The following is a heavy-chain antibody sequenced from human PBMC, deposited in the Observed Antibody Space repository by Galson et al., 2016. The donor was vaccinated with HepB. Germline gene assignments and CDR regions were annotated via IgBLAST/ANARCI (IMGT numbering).Heavy chain of an antibody. D-gene: IGHD4-17*01. CDR2: VHYDGDTT. CDR3: AKTYGDYHIGQWDY. J-gene: IGHJ4*02. V-gene: IGHV3-23*01. CDR1: GFTFSNYP. Sequence: SLRLSCAASGFTFSNYPMSWVRQAAGKGLEWVSSVHYDGDTTYYSDSVKGRFTIFRDQSKNTVYLQVNSLRVEDTAVYYCAKTYGDYHIGQWDYWGQGTLVTVSS.